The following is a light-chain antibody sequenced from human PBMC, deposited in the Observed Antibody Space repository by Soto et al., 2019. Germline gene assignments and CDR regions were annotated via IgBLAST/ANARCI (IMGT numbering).Light chain of an antibody. Sequence: DIQITQSPSTLSASVGDRVTITCWASHSISTSLAWYQQRPGRAPRLLIYDVSNLESGVPSRFSGSGSRTEFTLTITSLQPEDFAIYYCQQYDNSRTFGQGTKVDIK. CDR1: HSISTS. CDR3: QQYDNSRT. J-gene: IGKJ1*01. CDR2: DVS. V-gene: IGKV1-5*01.